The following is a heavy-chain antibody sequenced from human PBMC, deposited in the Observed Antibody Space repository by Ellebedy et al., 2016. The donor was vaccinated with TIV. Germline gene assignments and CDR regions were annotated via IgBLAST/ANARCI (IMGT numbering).Heavy chain of an antibody. V-gene: IGHV3-7*03. CDR1: GFTFSNYW. Sequence: GESLKISCAASGFTFSNYWMKRVRQAPGKGLEWVANIKQDGSEKYYVDSVKGRFTISRDSAKNSLFLQMNSLRVEDTAVYFCARGGYGRPFDCWGQGTLVTVSS. CDR3: ARGGYGRPFDC. CDR2: IKQDGSEK. D-gene: IGHD5-12*01. J-gene: IGHJ4*02.